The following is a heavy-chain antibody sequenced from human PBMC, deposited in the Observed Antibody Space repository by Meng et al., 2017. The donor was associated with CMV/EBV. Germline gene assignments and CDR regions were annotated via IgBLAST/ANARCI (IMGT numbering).Heavy chain of an antibody. Sequence: GESLKISCAASGFTFSNAWMSWVRQAPGKGLEWVGRIKSKTDGGTTDYAAPAKGRFTISRDDSKNTLYLQMNSLKTEDTAVYYCTTDDPQPYSSSSRGYYYGMDVWGQGTTVTVSS. CDR2: IKSKTDGGTT. J-gene: IGHJ6*02. CDR3: TTDDPQPYSSSSRGYYYGMDV. V-gene: IGHV3-15*01. CDR1: GFTFSNAW. D-gene: IGHD6-6*01.